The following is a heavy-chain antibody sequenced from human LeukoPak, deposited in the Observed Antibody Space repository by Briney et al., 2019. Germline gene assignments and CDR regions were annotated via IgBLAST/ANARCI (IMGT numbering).Heavy chain of an antibody. D-gene: IGHD3-3*01. CDR1: GGSFSGYY. Sequence: SETLSLTCAVYGGSFSGYYWSWIRQPPGKGLEWIGEINHSGSTNYNPSLKSRVTISVDTSKNQFSLKLSSVTAADTAVYYCARDGILEWLTRDYYFDYWGQGTLVTVSS. J-gene: IGHJ4*02. V-gene: IGHV4-34*01. CDR3: ARDGILEWLTRDYYFDY. CDR2: INHSGST.